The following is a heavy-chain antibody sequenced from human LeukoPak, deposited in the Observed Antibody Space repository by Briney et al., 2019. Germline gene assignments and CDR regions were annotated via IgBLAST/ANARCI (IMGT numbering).Heavy chain of an antibody. J-gene: IGHJ3*02. V-gene: IGHV3-74*01. CDR2: INTDGSST. D-gene: IGHD6-13*01. Sequence: GGSLRLSCAASGFTFSSYWMHWVRQAPGKGLVWVSRINTDGSSTSYADSVKGRFTISRDNSKNTLYLQMNSLRAGDTAVYYCARSKGFGAAAGTGAFDIWGQGTMVTVSS. CDR3: ARSKGFGAAAGTGAFDI. CDR1: GFTFSSYW.